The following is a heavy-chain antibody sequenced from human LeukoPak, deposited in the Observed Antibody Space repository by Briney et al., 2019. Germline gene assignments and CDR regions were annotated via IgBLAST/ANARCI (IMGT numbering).Heavy chain of an antibody. CDR3: ARDKRSSQSPADY. Sequence: PGGSLRLSCAASGFTFSSYSMNWVRQAPGKGLEWVSSISSSSSYIYYADSVKGRFTISRDNAKNSLYLQMNSLRAEDTAVYYCARDKRSSQSPADYWGQGTLVTVSS. CDR2: ISSSSSYI. CDR1: GFTFSSYS. V-gene: IGHV3-21*01. J-gene: IGHJ4*02. D-gene: IGHD5-24*01.